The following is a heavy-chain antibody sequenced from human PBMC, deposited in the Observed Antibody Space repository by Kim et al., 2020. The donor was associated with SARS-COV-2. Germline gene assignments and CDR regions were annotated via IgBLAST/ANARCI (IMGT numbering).Heavy chain of an antibody. Sequence: GGSLRLSCAASGFTFSSYGMHWVRQAPGKGLEWVAVIWYDGSNKYYADSVKGRFTISRDNSKNTLYLQMNSLRAEDTAVYYCARDLVRWGAGSGDYYYYGMDVWGQGTTVTVSS. CDR3: ARDLVRWGAGSGDYYYYGMDV. J-gene: IGHJ6*02. V-gene: IGHV3-33*01. CDR1: GFTFSSYG. CDR2: IWYDGSNK. D-gene: IGHD3-3*01.